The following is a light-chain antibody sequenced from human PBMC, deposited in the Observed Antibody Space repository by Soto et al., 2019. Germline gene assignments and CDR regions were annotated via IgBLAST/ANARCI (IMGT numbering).Light chain of an antibody. CDR2: DVS. Sequence: IVLTQSPATLSLSPGERATLSCGASQSVGINYLAWYQQKPGLAPRLLMYDVSKRFTGTPDRFSGSGSGTYFPLTIPRRGPEDSAVYYCQRFGASLIFGGGTKVEIK. CDR1: QSVGINY. CDR3: QRFGASLI. J-gene: IGKJ4*01. V-gene: IGKV3D-20*01.